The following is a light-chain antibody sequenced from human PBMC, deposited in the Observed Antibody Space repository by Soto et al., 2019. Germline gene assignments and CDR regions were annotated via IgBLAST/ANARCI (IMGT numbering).Light chain of an antibody. CDR1: QRVSSY. V-gene: IGKV3-11*01. J-gene: IGKJ5*01. CDR3: QQRYNSHT. Sequence: EIVLTQSPATLSLSPGERATLSCRASQRVSSYLAWYQQKPGQAPRLLIYDTSNRATGIPARFSGSGCGTDYTLTISRLAPEDVADYYCQQRYNSHTFGQGTRLEIK. CDR2: DTS.